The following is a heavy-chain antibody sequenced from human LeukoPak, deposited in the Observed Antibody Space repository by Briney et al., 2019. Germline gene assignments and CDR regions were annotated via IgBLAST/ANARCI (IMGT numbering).Heavy chain of an antibody. J-gene: IGHJ4*02. CDR3: AKDRVFYGDYFDY. V-gene: IGHV3-23*01. Sequence: GASLRLPCAASGFTFSSYAMSWVRQAPGKGLEWVSAISGSGGSTYYADSVKGRFTISRDNSKNTLYLQMNSLRAEDTAVYYCAKDRVFYGDYFDYWGQGTLVTVSS. D-gene: IGHD4-17*01. CDR1: GFTFSSYA. CDR2: ISGSGGST.